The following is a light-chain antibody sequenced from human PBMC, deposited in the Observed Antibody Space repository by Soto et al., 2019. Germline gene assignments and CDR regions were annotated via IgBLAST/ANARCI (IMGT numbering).Light chain of an antibody. Sequence: QSVLTQHASVYDSPGQSITISCTGISSDVGGSNFVSWYQQHPGKPPKLIIYDVANRPSGVSNRFSGSKSGSTASLIISRLQTEDEADYYCVSYTSSTTYVFGTGTKVTVL. CDR2: DVA. V-gene: IGLV2-14*03. J-gene: IGLJ1*01. CDR1: SSDVGGSNF. CDR3: VSYTSSTTYV.